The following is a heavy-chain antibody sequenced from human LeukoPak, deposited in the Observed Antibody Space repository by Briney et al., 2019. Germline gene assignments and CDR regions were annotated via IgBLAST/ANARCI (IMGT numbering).Heavy chain of an antibody. Sequence: GRSLRLSCAASGFTFDDYAVHWVRQAPGKGLEWVSGISWNSGNIGYADSVKGRFTISRDNAKNSLYLQMNSLRAEDTALYYCAKDMAYGSGTQIDYWGQGTLVTVSS. J-gene: IGHJ4*02. D-gene: IGHD3-10*01. CDR1: GFTFDDYA. V-gene: IGHV3-9*01. CDR2: ISWNSGNI. CDR3: AKDMAYGSGTQIDY.